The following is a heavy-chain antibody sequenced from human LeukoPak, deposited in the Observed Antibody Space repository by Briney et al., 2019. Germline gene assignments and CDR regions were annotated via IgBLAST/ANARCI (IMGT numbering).Heavy chain of an antibody. CDR2: IYHIGST. J-gene: IGHJ3*02. Sequence: SSETLSLTCAVSGGSISSSNWWSWVRQPPGKGLEWIGEIYHIGSTNYNPSLKSRVTISVDKSKNQFSLKLSSVTAADTAVYYCARRYVSGRDAFDIWGQGTMVTVSS. CDR3: ARRYVSGRDAFDI. CDR1: GGSISSSNW. D-gene: IGHD3-16*01. V-gene: IGHV4-4*02.